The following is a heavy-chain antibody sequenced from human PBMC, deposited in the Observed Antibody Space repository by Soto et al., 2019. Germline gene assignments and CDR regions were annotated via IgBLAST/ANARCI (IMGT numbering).Heavy chain of an antibody. V-gene: IGHV1-18*01. Sequence: ASVKVSCKASGYTFTSYGISWVRQAPGQGLEWMGWISAYNGNTNYAQKLQGRVTMTTDTSTSTAYMELRSLRSDDTAVYYCARGGPLRYCTNGVCFVDYWGQGTLVTVSS. CDR1: GYTFTSYG. CDR2: ISAYNGNT. CDR3: ARGGPLRYCTNGVCFVDY. J-gene: IGHJ4*02. D-gene: IGHD2-8*01.